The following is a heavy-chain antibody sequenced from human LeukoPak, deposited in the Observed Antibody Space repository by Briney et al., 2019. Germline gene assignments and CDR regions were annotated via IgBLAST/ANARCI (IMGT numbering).Heavy chain of an antibody. J-gene: IGHJ5*02. CDR2: INHSGST. D-gene: IGHD6-13*01. CDR1: GGSISSYY. V-gene: IGHV4-34*01. Sequence: SETLSLTCTVSGGSISSYYWSWIRQPPGKGLEWIGEINHSGSTNYNPSLKSRVTISVDTSKNQFSLKLSSVTAADTAVYYCARRLGYSSSWYKPWGQGTLVTVSS. CDR3: ARRLGYSSSWYKP.